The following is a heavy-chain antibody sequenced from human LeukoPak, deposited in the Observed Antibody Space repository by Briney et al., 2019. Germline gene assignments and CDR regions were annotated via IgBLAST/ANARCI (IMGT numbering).Heavy chain of an antibody. CDR1: GYRFTINW. D-gene: IGHD2-15*01. V-gene: IGHV5-51*01. CDR3: ARRVVNNRNWYFNL. CDR2: IYPGDSET. Sequence: GESLKISCKGSGYRFTINWIGWVRQIPRKGLEWMGIIYPGDSETRYSPSVQGQVTISVDKSINTAYLEWSSLKASDTAMYYCARRVVNNRNWYFNLWGRGTLVTVSS. J-gene: IGHJ2*01.